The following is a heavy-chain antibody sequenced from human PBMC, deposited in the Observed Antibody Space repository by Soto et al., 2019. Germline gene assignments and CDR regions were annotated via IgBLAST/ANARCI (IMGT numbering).Heavy chain of an antibody. CDR1: ADTFNNYG. CDR2: VVPLLGSA. J-gene: IGHJ4*01. Sequence: EQSGPEVKKPGSSVKVSCKASADTFNNYGFSWVRQAPGQGLECVGGVVPLLGSATYAQKFQGRATISADESASTVYLELTNLQSDDPAIFYCASGIAVDRFEFWGLGTLVIVS. V-gene: IGHV1-69*01. CDR3: ASGIAVDRFEF. D-gene: IGHD6-13*01.